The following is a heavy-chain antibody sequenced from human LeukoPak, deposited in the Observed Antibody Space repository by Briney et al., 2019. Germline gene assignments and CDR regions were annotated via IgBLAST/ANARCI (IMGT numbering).Heavy chain of an antibody. J-gene: IGHJ4*02. V-gene: IGHV1-46*01. CDR3: ARGRSVGSSPYGPFDY. CDR1: GYTFTSYY. CDR2: INPSGGST. D-gene: IGHD6-6*01. Sequence: GASVKVSCKASGYTFTSYYMHWVRQAPGQGLEWMGIINPSGGSTSYAQKFQGRVTMTRDTSTSTVYMGLSSLRSEDTAVYYCARGRSVGSSPYGPFDYWGQGTLVTVSS.